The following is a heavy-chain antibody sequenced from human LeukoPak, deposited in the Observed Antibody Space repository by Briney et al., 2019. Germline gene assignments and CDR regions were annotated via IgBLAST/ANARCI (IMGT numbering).Heavy chain of an antibody. D-gene: IGHD6-13*01. CDR2: VFDSGGT. CDR1: GGSISNYW. V-gene: IGHV4-59*01. Sequence: PSETLSLTCTVSGGSISNYWWSWIRQPPGKGLEWIGYVFDSGGTNYNPSLKSRVTISVDTSKKQFSLKLSSVTAADPAVYYCARGYSSSWNYFDYWGEGTLVTVSS. J-gene: IGHJ4*02. CDR3: ARGYSSSWNYFDY.